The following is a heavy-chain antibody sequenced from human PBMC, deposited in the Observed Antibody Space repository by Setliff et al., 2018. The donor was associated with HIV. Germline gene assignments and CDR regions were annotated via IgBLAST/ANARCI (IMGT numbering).Heavy chain of an antibody. D-gene: IGHD1-26*01. Sequence: RASVKVSCKASGYTFTSYGISWVRQAPGQGLEWMGWISAYNGNTNYAQKLQGRVTMTTDTSTSTAYMELRSLRSDDTAVYYCARVSGSYFTRAAFDIWGQGTMVTVSS. V-gene: IGHV1-18*01. CDR1: GYTFTSYG. CDR2: ISAYNGNT. J-gene: IGHJ3*02. CDR3: ARVSGSYFTRAAFDI.